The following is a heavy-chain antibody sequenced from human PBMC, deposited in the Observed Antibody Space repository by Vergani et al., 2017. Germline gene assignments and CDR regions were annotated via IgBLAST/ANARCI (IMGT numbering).Heavy chain of an antibody. D-gene: IGHD3-9*01. Sequence: QVQLVQSGAEVKKPGASVRVSCKASGYTFTNYDINWVRQATGQGLEWMGWMNPRSGNTGYAQKFQGRVTITRNTSTNTAYMELSSLRSEDSAVYYCARGRSYYDILCGYYCPDFGPLVQGTLVAVSS. V-gene: IGHV1-8*03. J-gene: IGHJ5*02. CDR2: MNPRSGNT. CDR1: GYTFTNYD. CDR3: ARGRSYYDILCGYYCPDFGP.